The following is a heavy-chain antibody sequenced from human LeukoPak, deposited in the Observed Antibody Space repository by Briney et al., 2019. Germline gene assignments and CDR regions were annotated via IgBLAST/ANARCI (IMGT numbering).Heavy chain of an antibody. D-gene: IGHD4-23*01. CDR3: STGPRSLPY. CDR1: GLSSSDSY. J-gene: IGHJ4*01. Sequence: SGGSLRLSCVVSGLSSSDSYMTWIRQTPGMGLESLAYISGMGHDIYYADSVKGRFTISRDNAKNSLYLQMNSLRPEDTALYYCSTGPRSLPYWGPGTLVTVSS. CDR2: ISGMGHDI. V-gene: IGHV3-11*01.